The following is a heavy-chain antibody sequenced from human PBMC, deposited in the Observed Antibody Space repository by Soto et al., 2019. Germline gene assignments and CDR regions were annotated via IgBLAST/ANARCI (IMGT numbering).Heavy chain of an antibody. CDR1: GFTFSSYS. V-gene: IGHV3-21*01. CDR2: ISSSSSYI. D-gene: IGHD2-15*01. J-gene: IGHJ3*02. Sequence: GWSLRLSCAASGFTFSSYSMNWVRQAPGKGLEWVSSISSSSSYIYYADSVKGRFTISRDNAKNSLYLQMNSLRAEDTAVYYCARDRIVVVVAATDAFDIWGQGTMVTVSS. CDR3: ARDRIVVVVAATDAFDI.